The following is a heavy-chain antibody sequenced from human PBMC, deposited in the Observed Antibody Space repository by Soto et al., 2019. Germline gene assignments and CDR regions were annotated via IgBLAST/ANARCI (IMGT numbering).Heavy chain of an antibody. CDR1: GGSISSGGYS. CDR3: AAGGGLPRYY. J-gene: IGHJ4*02. Sequence: QLQLQESGSGLVKLSQTLSLTCAVSGGSISSGGYSWSWIRQPPGKGLEWIGYIYHSGSTYYNPSLESRVTISVDRSKNQFARELSSVTAADTAVYYCAAGGGLPRYYWGQGTLLTVSS. CDR2: IYHSGST. V-gene: IGHV4-30-2*01. D-gene: IGHD5-12*01.